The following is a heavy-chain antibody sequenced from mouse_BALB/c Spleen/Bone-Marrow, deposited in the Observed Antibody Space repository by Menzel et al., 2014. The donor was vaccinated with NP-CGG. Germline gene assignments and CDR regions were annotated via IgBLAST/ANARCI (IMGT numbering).Heavy chain of an antibody. CDR3: AREQTRAMDH. D-gene: IGHD3-1*01. CDR2: IDPYSGGT. Sequence: EVQLVESGPELVKPGASVKVSCKASGYAFTGYNMYWVKQRHGTSLEWIGYIDPYSGGTNYNQKFKGKATLTVDKSSTTAYMHLNNLTSEDSAVYYCAREQTRAMDHWGQGTSVAVAS. CDR1: GYAFTGYN. V-gene: IGHV1S135*01. J-gene: IGHJ4*01.